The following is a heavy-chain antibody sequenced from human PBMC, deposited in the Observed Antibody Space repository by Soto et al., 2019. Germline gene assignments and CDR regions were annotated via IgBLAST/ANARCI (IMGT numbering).Heavy chain of an antibody. J-gene: IGHJ2*01. CDR3: TRVLAALGNRWYLDL. D-gene: IGHD2-15*01. CDR2: IYHSGLT. Sequence: VELQESGPGLVKPSETLSLICAVSGGSISRSNWWSWVRHPPGKGLEWIGEIYHSGLTDYNPSLKSRVTMSIDKSKNQFSLNLTSVTAADTAVYYCTRVLAALGNRWYLDLWGRGTLVSVSS. CDR1: GGSISRSNW. V-gene: IGHV4-4*02.